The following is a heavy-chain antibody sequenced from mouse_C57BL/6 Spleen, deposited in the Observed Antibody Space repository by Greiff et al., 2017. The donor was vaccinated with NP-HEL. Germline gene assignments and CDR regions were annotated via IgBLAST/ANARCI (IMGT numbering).Heavy chain of an antibody. J-gene: IGHJ2*01. D-gene: IGHD2-3*01. CDR2: IDPSDSYT. CDR1: GYTFTSYW. Sequence: QVQLKQPGAELVMPGASVKLSCKASGYTFTSYWMHWVKQRPGQGLEWIGEIDPSDSYTNYNQKFKGKSTLTVDKSSSTAYMQLSSLTSEDSAVYYCARIYDGPYGYWGQGTTLTVSS. CDR3: ARIYDGPYGY. V-gene: IGHV1-69*01.